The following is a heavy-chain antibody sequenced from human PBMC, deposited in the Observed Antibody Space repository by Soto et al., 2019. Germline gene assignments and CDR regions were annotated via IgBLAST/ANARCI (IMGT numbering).Heavy chain of an antibody. CDR1: GYGFTTYY. D-gene: IGHD1-26*01. V-gene: IGHV1-46*01. Sequence: ASVNVFFKASGYGFTTYYLHCVRQAPLQWLEWMGMINPNGGATAYAQKFQVRVSMTTDMSTSTVFIDLSSLRFDDTAVYYCAGRISGTYTALDSWGQGDTVTVSS. CDR3: AGRISGTYTALDS. CDR2: INPNGGAT. J-gene: IGHJ4*02.